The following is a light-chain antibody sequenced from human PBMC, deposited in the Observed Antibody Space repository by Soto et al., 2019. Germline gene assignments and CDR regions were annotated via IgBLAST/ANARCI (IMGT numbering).Light chain of an antibody. CDR1: SSDVGSYNL. J-gene: IGLJ2*01. CDR3: CSYAGSSTYVV. V-gene: IGLV2-23*01. Sequence: QSALTQPASVSGSPGQSITISCTGTSSDVGSYNLVSWYQRHPDKAPKLMIYEDYRRPSGVSNRFSGSKSGNTASLTISGLQAEDEADYYCCSYAGSSTYVVFGGGTKVTVL. CDR2: EDY.